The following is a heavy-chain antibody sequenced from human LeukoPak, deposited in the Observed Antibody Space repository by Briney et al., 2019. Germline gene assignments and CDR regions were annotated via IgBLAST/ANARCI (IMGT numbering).Heavy chain of an antibody. D-gene: IGHD3-10*01. J-gene: IGHJ4*02. CDR2: INPNSGDT. V-gene: IGHV1-2*02. CDR1: GYPFTDQF. Sequence: ASVKVSCKASGYPFTDQFINWVRQAPGRGLEWMGWINPNSGDTNSEQRFQGRVTMTRDTSISTAYMDLTRLASDDTAVYYCARGELLVDYWGQGTLVTVSS. CDR3: ARGELLVDY.